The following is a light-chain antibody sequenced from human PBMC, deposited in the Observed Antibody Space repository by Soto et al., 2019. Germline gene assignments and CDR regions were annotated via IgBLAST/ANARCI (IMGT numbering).Light chain of an antibody. CDR3: QQSYSTPYS. Sequence: DIQMTQSPSSLSASVGDRVTITCRASRSIGNYLNWHQQKPESAPKLLIYLTSSLQSGVPSRFSGSGSGTDFTLTISSLQPEDFATYYCQQSYSTPYSFGQGTKV. CDR1: RSIGNY. CDR2: LTS. J-gene: IGKJ2*01. V-gene: IGKV1-39*01.